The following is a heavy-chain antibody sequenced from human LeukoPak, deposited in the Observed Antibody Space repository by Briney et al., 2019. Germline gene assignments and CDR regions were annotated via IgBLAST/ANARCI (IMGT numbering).Heavy chain of an antibody. V-gene: IGHV3-7*01. CDR2: IKVDGSEK. CDR1: GFTFSTYW. D-gene: IGHD3-10*01. Sequence: GGSLRLSCAASGFTFSTYWMSWVRQTPEKGLEWVANIKVDGSEKYYVDSVKGRFTISRDNAKNSLYLQMNSLRAEDTAVYYCARTPIIYGSGTFYIDYWGQGTLVTVSS. CDR3: ARTPIIYGSGTFYIDY. J-gene: IGHJ4*02.